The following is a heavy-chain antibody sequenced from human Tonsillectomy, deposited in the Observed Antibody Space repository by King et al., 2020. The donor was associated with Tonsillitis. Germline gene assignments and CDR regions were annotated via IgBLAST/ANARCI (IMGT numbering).Heavy chain of an antibody. Sequence: QLVQSGAEVKKPGSSVKVSCKASGGTFSSYAISWVRQAPGQGLEWMGGIIPIFGTANYAQKFQGRVTITADESTSTAYMELSSLRSEDTAVYYCARAWGGPYGGNSWQEYYYYGMDVWGQGTTVTVSS. V-gene: IGHV1-69*12. J-gene: IGHJ6*02. CDR2: IIPIFGTA. CDR1: GGTFSSYA. D-gene: IGHD4-23*01. CDR3: ARAWGGPYGGNSWQEYYYYGMDV.